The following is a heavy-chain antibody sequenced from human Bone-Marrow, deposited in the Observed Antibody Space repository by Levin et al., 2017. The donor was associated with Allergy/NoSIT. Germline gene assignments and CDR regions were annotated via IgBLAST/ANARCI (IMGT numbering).Heavy chain of an antibody. D-gene: IGHD3-10*01. V-gene: IGHV3-23*01. Sequence: GSLRLSCAASGFSFSNNAMSWVRQAPGKGLEWVSAISGSGSSTYYADSVKGRFTISRDNSKNTLYLQVSSLRTEDTAVYYCVKVTSSYGSGSYYNVNNWFDPWGQGTLVTVSS. J-gene: IGHJ5*02. CDR3: VKVTSSYGSGSYYNVNNWFDP. CDR2: ISGSGSST. CDR1: GFSFSNNA.